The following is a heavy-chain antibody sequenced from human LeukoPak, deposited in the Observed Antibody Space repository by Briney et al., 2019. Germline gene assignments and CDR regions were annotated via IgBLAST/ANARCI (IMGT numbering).Heavy chain of an antibody. CDR2: INPNSGGT. D-gene: IGHD6-13*01. J-gene: IGHJ6*02. Sequence: RASVKVSCKASGYTFTGYYMHWVRQAPGQGLEGMGWINPNSGGTNYAQKFQGRVTMTRDTSISTAYMELSRLRSDDTAVYYCARVVAAGYYYYGMDVWGQGTTVTVSS. CDR3: ARVVAAGYYYYGMDV. V-gene: IGHV1-2*02. CDR1: GYTFTGYY.